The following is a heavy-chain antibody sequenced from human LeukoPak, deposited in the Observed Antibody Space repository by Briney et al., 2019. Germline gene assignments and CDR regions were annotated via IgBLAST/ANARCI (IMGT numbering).Heavy chain of an antibody. CDR1: GFTVSSNY. Sequence: GGSLRLSCAASGFTVSSNYMSWVRQAPGKGLEWVSVIYSGGSTYYADSVTGRFTISRDNSKNTLYLQMNSLRAEDTAVYYGARFYGDYAQAFDIWGQGTMVTVSS. J-gene: IGHJ3*02. V-gene: IGHV3-53*01. CDR3: ARFYGDYAQAFDI. CDR2: IYSGGST. D-gene: IGHD4-17*01.